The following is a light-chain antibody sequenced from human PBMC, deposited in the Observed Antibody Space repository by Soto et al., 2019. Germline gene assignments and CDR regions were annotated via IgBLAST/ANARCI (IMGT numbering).Light chain of an antibody. V-gene: IGKV1-39*01. CDR3: QHVYSYFPS. J-gene: IGKJ2*03. CDR2: GAS. CDR1: QSISHF. Sequence: DIGMTQSPSSLSASVGDSVTITCRASQSISHFLNWYQQKPGKAPRVLIYGASTLKGGVPSRFSGSGSGTEFTLTISSLQPEDFATYYCQHVYSYFPSFGGGTRVEIK.